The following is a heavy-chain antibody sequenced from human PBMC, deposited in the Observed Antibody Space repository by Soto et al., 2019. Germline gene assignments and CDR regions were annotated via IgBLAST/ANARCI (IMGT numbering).Heavy chain of an antibody. V-gene: IGHV3-33*01. CDR2: IWYDGGNK. J-gene: IGHJ4*02. CDR3: ARENIVGSYFLDY. CDR1: GFTFSSYG. D-gene: IGHD1-26*01. Sequence: QVQLVESGGGLVQSGGSLRLSCATSGFTFSSYGMRWVRQAPGKGLEWVGIIWYDGGNKYYADSVKGRFTISRDDSKNTVYLQMDSLRVEDTAIYYCARENIVGSYFLDYWGQGSLVTVSS.